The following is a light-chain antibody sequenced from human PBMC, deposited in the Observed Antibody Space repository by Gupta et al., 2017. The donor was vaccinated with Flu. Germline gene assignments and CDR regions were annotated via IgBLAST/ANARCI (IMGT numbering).Light chain of an antibody. J-gene: IGKJ2*01. V-gene: IGKV4-1*01. CDR2: RAS. Sequence: SLGERATIKCKSSQSWWDDSKKKNYLAWYLQKPGQGPKLLNYRASSRDSGVPDRFSCRGSETEFTLTISSLQAEEVALYSCQQYVSSPFTFGQGTKLEIK. CDR1: QSWWDDSKKKNY. CDR3: QQYVSSPFT.